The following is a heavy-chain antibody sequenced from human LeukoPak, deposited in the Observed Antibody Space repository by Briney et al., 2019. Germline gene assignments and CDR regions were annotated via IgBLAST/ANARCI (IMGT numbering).Heavy chain of an antibody. J-gene: IGHJ4*02. CDR1: GFTFSSYS. CDR3: AREILLWFGELFIGRGFDY. Sequence: GGSLRLSCAASGFTFSSYSMNWVRQAPGKGLEWVSSISSSSSYIYYADSVKGRFTISRDNAKNSLYLQMNSLRAEDTALYYCAREILLWFGELFIGRGFDYWGQGTLVTISS. D-gene: IGHD3-10*01. CDR2: ISSSSSYI. V-gene: IGHV3-21*04.